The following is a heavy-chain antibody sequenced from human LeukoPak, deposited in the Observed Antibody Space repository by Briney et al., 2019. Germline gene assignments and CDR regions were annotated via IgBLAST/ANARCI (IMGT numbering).Heavy chain of an antibody. Sequence: GGSLRLFCAASGFTFSSNGMHWVRQAPGKGLEWVAVISYDGSNKYYADSAKGRFTISRDNSENTLYLQMNSLRAEDTAVYYCTKDLRAEVPGLPWGEGTLVTVSS. CDR2: ISYDGSNK. D-gene: IGHD3-10*01. J-gene: IGHJ5*02. CDR3: TKDLRAEVPGLP. CDR1: GFTFSSNG. V-gene: IGHV3-30*18.